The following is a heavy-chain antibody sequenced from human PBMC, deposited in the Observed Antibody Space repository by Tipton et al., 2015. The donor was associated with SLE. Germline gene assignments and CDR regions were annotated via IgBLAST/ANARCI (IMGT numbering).Heavy chain of an antibody. CDR3: ARTPPGQTTVTGGAFDI. CDR1: GYSFTSYW. V-gene: IGHV5-51*03. CDR2: IDPGDSDT. D-gene: IGHD4-17*01. Sequence: QSGAEVKKPGESLKISCKGSGYSFTSYWIGWVRQMPGKGLEWMGIIDPGDSDTRYSPSFQGQVTISADKSISTAYLQWSSLKASDTAMYYCARTPPGQTTVTGGAFDIWGQGTMVTVSS. J-gene: IGHJ3*02.